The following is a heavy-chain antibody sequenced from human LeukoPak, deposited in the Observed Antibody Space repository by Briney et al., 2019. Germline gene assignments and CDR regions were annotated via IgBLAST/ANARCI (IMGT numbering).Heavy chain of an antibody. J-gene: IGHJ4*02. Sequence: TSETLSLTCTVSGGSISSYYWSWIRQPPGKGLEWIGYIYYSGSTNYNPSLKGRVTISVDTSKNQFSLKLSSVTAADTAVYYCARGRSSAKTDYWGQGTLVTVSS. D-gene: IGHD3-3*01. CDR2: IYYSGST. V-gene: IGHV4-59*01. CDR3: ARGRSSAKTDY. CDR1: GGSISSYY.